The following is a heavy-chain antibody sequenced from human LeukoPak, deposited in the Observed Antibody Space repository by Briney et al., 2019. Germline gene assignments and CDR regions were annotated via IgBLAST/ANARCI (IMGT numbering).Heavy chain of an antibody. CDR3: VREARGYHYTYFDY. CDR1: GFTLGSHD. D-gene: IGHD5-18*01. Sequence: GGSLRLSCTASGFTLGSHDTHWVRQTTGEGLQWVAAIASGFQIFYAGSVKGRFTVSREDAKNSLYLQMNSLRAGDTAVYYCVREARGYHYTYFDYWGQGTLVTVSS. CDR2: IASGFQI. V-gene: IGHV3-13*01. J-gene: IGHJ4*02.